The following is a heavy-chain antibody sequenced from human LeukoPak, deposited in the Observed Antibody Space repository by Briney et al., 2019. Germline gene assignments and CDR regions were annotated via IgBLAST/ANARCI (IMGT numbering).Heavy chain of an antibody. Sequence: SETLSLTCAVSGYSNSSGYFWGWIRQPPGKGLEWIGSMYRDGTTYYNPSLKGRVTISVDTSNNQFSLTLSSVTAADTAVYYCARTQSSGIVGATSQFDYWGQGTLVTVSS. V-gene: IGHV4-38-2*01. CDR1: GYSNSSGYF. CDR2: MYRDGTT. J-gene: IGHJ4*02. D-gene: IGHD1-26*01. CDR3: ARTQSSGIVGATSQFDY.